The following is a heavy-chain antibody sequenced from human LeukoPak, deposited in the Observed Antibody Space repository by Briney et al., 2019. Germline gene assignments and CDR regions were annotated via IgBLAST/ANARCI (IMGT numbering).Heavy chain of an antibody. D-gene: IGHD3-16*01. CDR3: AREAVGEYYYYMDV. Sequence: SETLSLTCTVSGGSISSYYWSWIRQPPGKGLEWIGYIYYSGSTNYNPSLKSRVTISVDTSKNQFSLKLGSVTAADTAVYYCAREAVGEYYYYMDVWGKGTTVTVSS. J-gene: IGHJ6*03. CDR1: GGSISSYY. V-gene: IGHV4-59*01. CDR2: IYYSGST.